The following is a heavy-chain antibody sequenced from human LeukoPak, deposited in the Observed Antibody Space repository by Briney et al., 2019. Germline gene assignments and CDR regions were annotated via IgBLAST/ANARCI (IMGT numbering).Heavy chain of an antibody. CDR1: GFTFSSYA. Sequence: GGSLRLSCAASGFTFSSYAMSWVRQAPGKGLEWVSAISGSGGSTYYADSVKGRSTISRDNSKNTLYLQMNSLRAEDTAVYYCAKDEGYCSSTSCKGGSDYWGQGTLVTVSS. D-gene: IGHD2-2*01. J-gene: IGHJ4*02. CDR3: AKDEGYCSSTSCKGGSDY. CDR2: ISGSGGST. V-gene: IGHV3-23*01.